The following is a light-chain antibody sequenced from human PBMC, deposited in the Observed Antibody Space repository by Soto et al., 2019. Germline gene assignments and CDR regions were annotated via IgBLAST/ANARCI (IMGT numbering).Light chain of an antibody. J-gene: IGKJ5*01. CDR3: QQHNQWPIT. CDR1: QSAGNF. V-gene: IGKV3D-15*01. CDR2: YIS. Sequence: EIVMTQSPATLSVSRGETASLSCRASQSAGNFLAWYQQKPGQAPRLLIYYISTRATGIPARFSGSGSGTEFTLTINSLQSEDSAVYYCQQHNQWPITFGQGTRLEIK.